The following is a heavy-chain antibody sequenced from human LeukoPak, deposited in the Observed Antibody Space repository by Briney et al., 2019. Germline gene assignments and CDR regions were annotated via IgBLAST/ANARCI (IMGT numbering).Heavy chain of an antibody. CDR1: GFTFSNYA. J-gene: IGHJ5*02. CDR2: ISDSGGTA. Sequence: GGSLRLSCGASGFTFSNYAMSWVRQAPGKGLEWVSVISDSGGTAYYADSVRGRFTISRDNSKNTLYLQMNSLRAEDTAVYYCARDNSVGDIAWWFDPWGQGTLVTVSS. CDR3: ARDNSVGDIAWWFDP. V-gene: IGHV3-23*01. D-gene: IGHD3-16*02.